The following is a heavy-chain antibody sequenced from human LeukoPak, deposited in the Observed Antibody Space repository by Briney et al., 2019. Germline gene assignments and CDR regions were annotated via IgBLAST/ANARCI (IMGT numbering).Heavy chain of an antibody. D-gene: IGHD5-12*01. CDR2: IVASSGST. V-gene: IGHV3-23*01. CDR1: GFSISNSA. Sequence: GSLRLSCAASGFSISNSAMSWVRQAPGKGLEWVSLIVASSGSTFYADSVKGRFTISRDSSKNTLYLQMNSLRAEDMAVYYCAKGAYDYIEMGYFDYWGQGTLVTVSS. J-gene: IGHJ4*02. CDR3: AKGAYDYIEMGYFDY.